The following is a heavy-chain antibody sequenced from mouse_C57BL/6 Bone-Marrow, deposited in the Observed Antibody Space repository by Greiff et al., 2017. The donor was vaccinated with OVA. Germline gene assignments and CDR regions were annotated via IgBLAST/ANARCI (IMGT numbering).Heavy chain of an antibody. D-gene: IGHD3-3*01. V-gene: IGHV1-81*01. CDR3: SVWDRFAY. CDR1: GYTFTSYG. J-gene: IGHJ3*01. CDR2: IYPRSGNT. Sequence: QVQLQQSGAELARPGASVKLSCKASGYTFTSYGISWVKQRTGQGLEWIGEIYPRSGNTYYNEKFKGKATLTADKSSSTAYMELRSLTSEDSAVYFCSVWDRFAYWGQGTLVTVSA.